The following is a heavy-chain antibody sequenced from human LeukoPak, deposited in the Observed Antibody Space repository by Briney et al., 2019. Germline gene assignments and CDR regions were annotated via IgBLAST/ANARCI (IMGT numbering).Heavy chain of an antibody. J-gene: IGHJ4*02. CDR3: ARESLAAAGFDY. D-gene: IGHD6-13*01. V-gene: IGHV6-1*01. CDR2: TYYKSKWYY. Sequence: SQTLSLTCAISEDSVSRNGIAWNWIRQSPSRGLDWLGRTYYKSKWYYDYAPSLTSRITLNPDTSKNQFSLHLNSVTPEDTGLYFCARESLAAAGFDYWGPGTLVTVSS. CDR1: EDSVSRNGIA.